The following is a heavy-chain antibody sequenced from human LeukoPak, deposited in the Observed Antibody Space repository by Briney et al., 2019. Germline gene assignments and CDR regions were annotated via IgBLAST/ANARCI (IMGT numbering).Heavy chain of an antibody. CDR1: GFTFSSYG. J-gene: IGHJ4*02. V-gene: IGHV3-33*01. D-gene: IGHD3-10*01. CDR3: PREVRGVAPGDY. Sequence: GGSLRLSCAASGFTFSSYGMHWVRQAPGKGLEWVAVIWYDGSNKYYADSVKGRFTISRDNSKDTLYLQMNSLRAEDTAVYYCPREVRGVAPGDYWGQGTLVTVSS. CDR2: IWYDGSNK.